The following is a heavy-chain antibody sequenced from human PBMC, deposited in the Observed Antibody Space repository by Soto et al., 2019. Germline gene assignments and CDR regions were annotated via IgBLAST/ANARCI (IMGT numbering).Heavy chain of an antibody. Sequence: SETLSLTCTVSGGSISSYYWSWIRQPPGKGLEWIGYIYYSGSTNYNPSLKSRVTISVDTSKNQFSLKLSSVTAADTAVYYCARCWLSGLVRGDDYYYDMDVWGKGTTVTVSS. J-gene: IGHJ6*03. CDR2: IYYSGST. D-gene: IGHD3-10*01. V-gene: IGHV4-59*01. CDR1: GGSISSYY. CDR3: ARCWLSGLVRGDDYYYDMDV.